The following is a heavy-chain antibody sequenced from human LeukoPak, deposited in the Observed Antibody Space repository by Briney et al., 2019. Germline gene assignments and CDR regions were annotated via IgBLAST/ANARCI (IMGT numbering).Heavy chain of an antibody. CDR2: ISWNSGTI. Sequence: GGSLRLSCAASGFTFDNYAMNWVRQVPGKGLEWISLISWNSGTIGYADSVKGRFTISRDNAKNTLYLQMNSLRAEDTAVYYCLRDLNWSLDQWGQGTLVTVSS. D-gene: IGHD1-20*01. J-gene: IGHJ4*02. CDR1: GFTFDNYA. CDR3: LRDLNWSLDQ. V-gene: IGHV3-9*01.